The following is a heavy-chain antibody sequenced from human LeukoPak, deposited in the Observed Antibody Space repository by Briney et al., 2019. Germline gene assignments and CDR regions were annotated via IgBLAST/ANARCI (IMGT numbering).Heavy chain of an antibody. CDR3: ARVQLAAFDT. Sequence: SETLSLTCTVSGGSISSYYWSWIRQPPGKGLEWIGYIYYSGSTNYNPSLKSRVTISVDTCKNQFSLKLSSVTAADTAVYYCARVQLAAFDTWGQGTMVTVSS. J-gene: IGHJ3*02. D-gene: IGHD5-18*01. V-gene: IGHV4-59*12. CDR2: IYYSGST. CDR1: GGSISSYY.